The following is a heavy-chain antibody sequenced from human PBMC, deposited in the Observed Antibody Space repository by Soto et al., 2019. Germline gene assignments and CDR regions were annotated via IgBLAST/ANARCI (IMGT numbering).Heavy chain of an antibody. CDR1: GFTFSSYA. J-gene: IGHJ4*02. Sequence: EVQLLESGGGLVQPGGSLRLSCAASGFTFSSYAMSWVRQAPGKGLEWVSAISGSGGSTYYADSVKGRFTISRDNSKNALYLQMNSLRAEDTAVYYCAKAAPPPSIVVVPAAPMDYWGQGTLVTVSS. CDR3: AKAAPPPSIVVVPAAPMDY. D-gene: IGHD2-2*01. V-gene: IGHV3-23*01. CDR2: ISGSGGST.